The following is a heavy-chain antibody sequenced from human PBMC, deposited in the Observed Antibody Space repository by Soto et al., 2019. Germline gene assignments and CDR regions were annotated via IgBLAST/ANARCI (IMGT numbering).Heavy chain of an antibody. CDR2: ISSSSSYI. CDR3: ARDVSIAAEGYYYMDV. CDR1: GFTFSSYS. Sequence: GGSLRLSCAASGFTFSSYSMNWVRQAPGKGLERVSSISSSSSYIYYEDSVKGRFTISRDNAKNSLYLQMNSLRAEDTAVYYCARDVSIAAEGYYYMDVWGKGTTVTVSS. V-gene: IGHV3-21*01. J-gene: IGHJ6*03. D-gene: IGHD6-25*01.